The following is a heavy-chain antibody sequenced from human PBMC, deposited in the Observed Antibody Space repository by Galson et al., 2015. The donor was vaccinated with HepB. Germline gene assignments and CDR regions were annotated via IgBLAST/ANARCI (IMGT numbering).Heavy chain of an antibody. V-gene: IGHV4-39*01. CDR1: GGSISSSSYY. CDR3: ARQWIQLWSQNGGWFDP. CDR2: IYYSGST. D-gene: IGHD5-18*01. Sequence: QVQLQESGPGLVKPSETLSLTCTVSGGSISSSSYYWGWIRQPPGKGLEWIGSIYYSGSTYYNPSLKSRVTISVDTSKNQFSLKLSSVTAADTAVYYCARQWIQLWSQNGGWFDPWGQGTLVTVSS. J-gene: IGHJ5*02.